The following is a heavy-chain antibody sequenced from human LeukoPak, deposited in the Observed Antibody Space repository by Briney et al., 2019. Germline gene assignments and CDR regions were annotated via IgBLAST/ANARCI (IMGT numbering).Heavy chain of an antibody. Sequence: SETLSLTCAVSGYSLTSGYCGGWIRQPPGKGLEWIGSIYHSGGTYYNPSLRSRVTISEDTSKNQFSLQLRSVTAADTAVHYCARVATTTNPPQRPFDYWGQGTLVTVSS. CDR3: ARVATTTNPPQRPFDY. CDR1: GYSLTSGYC. J-gene: IGHJ4*02. V-gene: IGHV4-38-2*01. CDR2: IYHSGGT. D-gene: IGHD5-12*01.